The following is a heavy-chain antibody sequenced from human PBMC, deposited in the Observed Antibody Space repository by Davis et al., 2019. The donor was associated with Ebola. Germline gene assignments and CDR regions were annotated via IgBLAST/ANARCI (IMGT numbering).Heavy chain of an antibody. CDR3: ARVAGYCNSTICYGDYYGMDV. CDR2: INPDSGGT. D-gene: IGHD2-2*01. Sequence: ASVKVSCKASGFSFTGSYMHWVRQAPGQGLEWMGWINPDSGGTNFAQKFQGRVTMTRDTSISTAYMELSRLRSDDTAVYYCARVAGYCNSTICYGDYYGMDVWGQGTTVTVSS. CDR1: GFSFTGSY. V-gene: IGHV1-2*02. J-gene: IGHJ6*02.